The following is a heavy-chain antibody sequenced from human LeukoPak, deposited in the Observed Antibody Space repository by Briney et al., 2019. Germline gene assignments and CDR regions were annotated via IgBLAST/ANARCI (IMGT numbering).Heavy chain of an antibody. J-gene: IGHJ4*02. CDR1: GFTFSSYG. D-gene: IGHD6-13*01. CDR3: AKLDPNMLAAINYFDN. CDR2: ISYDGSNK. Sequence: GGSLRLSCAASGFTFSSYGMHWVRQAPGKGLEWVAVISYDGSNKYYADSVKGRFSISRDSSKNTLYLQMKNLRVDDTAVYYCAKLDPNMLAAINYFDNWGQGTQVIVS. V-gene: IGHV3-30*18.